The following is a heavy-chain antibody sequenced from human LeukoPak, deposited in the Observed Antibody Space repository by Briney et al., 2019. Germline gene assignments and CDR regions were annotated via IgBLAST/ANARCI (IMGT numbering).Heavy chain of an antibody. D-gene: IGHD3-10*01. CDR3: ARDLPPLLDTMARGSGSWFDP. J-gene: IGHJ5*02. Sequence: ASVKVSCKASGYTFTSYGMSWVRQAPGQGLEWMGWISAYNGNTNYAQKLQGRVTMTTDTSTSTAYMELRSLRSDDTAVYYCARDLPPLLDTMARGSGSWFDPWGQGTLVTVSS. CDR2: ISAYNGNT. V-gene: IGHV1-18*01. CDR1: GYTFTSYG.